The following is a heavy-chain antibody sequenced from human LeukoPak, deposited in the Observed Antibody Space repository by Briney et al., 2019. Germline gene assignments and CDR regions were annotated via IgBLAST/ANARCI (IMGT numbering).Heavy chain of an antibody. CDR2: VYYSGST. V-gene: IGHV4-59*12. Sequence: SETLSLTCTASGFSISSYCWSWVRQPPGKGLEWIGYVYYSGSTSYNPSLKSRVTISVDTYKNQFSLQLSSVSAAEPAPEYCARGPGSGTYWAFDYWGQGTLVTVSS. CDR1: GFSISSYC. J-gene: IGHJ4*02. D-gene: IGHD1-26*01. CDR3: ARGPGSGTYWAFDY.